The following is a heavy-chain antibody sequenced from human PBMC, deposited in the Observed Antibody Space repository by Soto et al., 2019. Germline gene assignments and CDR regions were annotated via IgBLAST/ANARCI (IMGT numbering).Heavy chain of an antibody. CDR1: GYSFTSYW. D-gene: IGHD2-2*01. V-gene: IGHV5-51*01. Sequence: RGESLKISCKGSGYSFTSYWIGWVRQMPGKGLEWMGIIYPGDSDTRYSPSFQGQVTISADKSISTAYLQWSSLKASDTAMYYCARVCSSTSCYLYYGMDVWGQGTTVTVYS. J-gene: IGHJ6*02. CDR3: ARVCSSTSCYLYYGMDV. CDR2: IYPGDSDT.